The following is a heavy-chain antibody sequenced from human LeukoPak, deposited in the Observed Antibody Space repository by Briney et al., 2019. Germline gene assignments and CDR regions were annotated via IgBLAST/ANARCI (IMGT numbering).Heavy chain of an antibody. Sequence: GGSLRLSCATSGFPFGSFGMSWVRQAPGKGLEWEAAVSYDGSNKNYADSVKGRFTIPRDNSKNTLYLQMNSLRPEDTAVYYCAKGSAYSDYYYYGMDVWGQGTTVTVSS. CDR3: AKGSAYSDYYYYGMDV. V-gene: IGHV3-30*04. CDR1: GFPFGSFG. J-gene: IGHJ6*02. CDR2: VSYDGSNK. D-gene: IGHD4-11*01.